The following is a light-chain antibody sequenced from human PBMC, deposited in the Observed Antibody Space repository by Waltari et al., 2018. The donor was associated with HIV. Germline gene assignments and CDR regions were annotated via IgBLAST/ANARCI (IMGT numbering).Light chain of an antibody. V-gene: IGLV2-11*01. CDR2: DVS. CDR1: SSDVGGYTY. Sequence: QSALTQPRSASGSPGQSVTISCTGTSSDVGGYTYVSWYQQHPGKAPKLMIYDVSKRPSGVPDRFSGSKSGNTASLTISGLQAEDEADYYCCSYAGSYTVVFGGGTKLTVL. J-gene: IGLJ2*01. CDR3: CSYAGSYTVV.